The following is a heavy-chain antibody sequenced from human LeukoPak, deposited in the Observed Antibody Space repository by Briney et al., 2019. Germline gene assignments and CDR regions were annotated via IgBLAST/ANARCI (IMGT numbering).Heavy chain of an antibody. CDR3: ARERGYYYDSSGYYYRGDWFDP. V-gene: IGHV1-18*01. D-gene: IGHD3-22*01. CDR2: ISAYNGNT. Sequence: ASVKVSCKASGYTFTSYGISWVRQAPGQGLEWMGWISAYNGNTNYAQKLQGRVTMTTDTSTSTAYMELRSLRSDDTAVYYCARERGYYYDSSGYYYRGDWFDPWGRGTLVTVSS. CDR1: GYTFTSYG. J-gene: IGHJ5*02.